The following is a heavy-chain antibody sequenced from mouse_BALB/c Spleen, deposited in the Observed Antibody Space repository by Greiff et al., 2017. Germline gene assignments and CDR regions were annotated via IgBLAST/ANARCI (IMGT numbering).Heavy chain of an antibody. CDR1: GFSLSTYGIG. V-gene: IGHV8-11*01. CDR2: IWWNDNK. J-gene: IGHJ4*01. CDR3: ARIGDYDDGYYAIDY. Sequence: QVTLKESGPGILQPSQTLSLTCSFSGFSLSTYGIGVGWIRQPSGKGLEWLAHIWWNDNKYDNTALKSRLTISKDTSNTQVFLKIASVATADTATYYCARIGDYDDGYYAIDYWGQGTSVTVSS. D-gene: IGHD2-4*01.